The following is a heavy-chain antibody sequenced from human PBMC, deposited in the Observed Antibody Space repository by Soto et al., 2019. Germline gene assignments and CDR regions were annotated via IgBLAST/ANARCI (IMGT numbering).Heavy chain of an antibody. CDR1: GYSFANYW. Sequence: PGESLKISCKGSGYSFANYWIGWVRQMPGKGLEWMAIIHPGDSDTRYSPSFQGQVTISADKSISTAYMQWSSLKASDSAMYYCARVVDYYDPYYYYGMDVWGQGTTVTVSS. V-gene: IGHV5-51*01. J-gene: IGHJ6*02. CDR2: IHPGDSDT. D-gene: IGHD3-22*01. CDR3: ARVVDYYDPYYYYGMDV.